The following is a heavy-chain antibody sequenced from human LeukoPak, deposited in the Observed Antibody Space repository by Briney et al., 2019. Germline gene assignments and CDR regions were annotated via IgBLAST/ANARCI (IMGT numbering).Heavy chain of an antibody. J-gene: IGHJ4*02. CDR3: ARRSGSYPYYFDY. CDR2: IYYSGST. D-gene: IGHD1-26*01. Sequence: SETLSLTCTVSGGSVSSGSDYWSWIRQPPGKGLEWIGYIYYSGSTTYNPSLKSRVTISVDTSKNQFSLKLSSVTAADTAMYFCARRSGSYPYYFDYWGQGTLVTVSS. V-gene: IGHV4-61*01. CDR1: GGSVSSGSDY.